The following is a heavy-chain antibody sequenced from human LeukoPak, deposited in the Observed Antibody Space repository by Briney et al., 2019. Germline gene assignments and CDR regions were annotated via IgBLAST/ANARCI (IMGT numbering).Heavy chain of an antibody. CDR3: VRDLFPPAYFDY. CDR1: GFTFDDYA. J-gene: IGHJ4*02. D-gene: IGHD2-15*01. Sequence: GGSLRLSCAASGFTFDDYAMHWVRQAPGKGLEWVSGISWNSGSIGYADSVKGRFTISRDNAKNSLYLHMNSLRDEDTAVYYCVRDLFPPAYFDYWGQGTLVTVSS. CDR2: ISWNSGSI. V-gene: IGHV3-9*01.